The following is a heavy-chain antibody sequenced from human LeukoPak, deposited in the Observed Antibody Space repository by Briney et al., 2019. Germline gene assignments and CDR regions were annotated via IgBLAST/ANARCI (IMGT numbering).Heavy chain of an antibody. Sequence: SETLSLTCTVSGGSISSESYYWSWIRQPAGKGLEWIGRIYSSGSTNYNPSLRSRVTISVDTSKNQFSLKLSSVTAADTAVYYCARARRFKSSGHLSPPRGQNAFDIWGQGTMVTVSS. CDR3: ARARRFKSSGHLSPPRGQNAFDI. CDR1: GGSISSESYY. V-gene: IGHV4-61*02. D-gene: IGHD3-22*01. CDR2: IYSSGST. J-gene: IGHJ3*02.